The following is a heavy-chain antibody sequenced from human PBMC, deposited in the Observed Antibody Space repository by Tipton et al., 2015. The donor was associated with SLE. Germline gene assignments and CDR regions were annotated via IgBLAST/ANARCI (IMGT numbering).Heavy chain of an antibody. CDR2: IYYSGST. CDR1: GGSISSYY. Sequence: PGLVKPSETLSLTCTVSGGSISSYYWSWIRQPPGKGLEWIGYIYYSGSTNYNPSLKSRVTISVDTSKNQFSLKLSSVTAADTAVYYCARGSGYDWGDFDYWGQGTLVTVSS. D-gene: IGHD5-12*01. V-gene: IGHV4-59*12. CDR3: ARGSGYDWGDFDY. J-gene: IGHJ4*02.